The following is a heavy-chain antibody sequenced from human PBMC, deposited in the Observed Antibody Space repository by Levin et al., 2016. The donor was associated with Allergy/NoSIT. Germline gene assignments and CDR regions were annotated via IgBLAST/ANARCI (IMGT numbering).Heavy chain of an antibody. Sequence: GSLRLSCTVSGGSISSSSYYWGWIRQPPGKGLEWIGSIYYSGSTYYNPSLKSRVTISVDTSKNQFSLKLSSVTAADTAVYYCAGLDFWSGYYRFDYWGQGTLVTVSS. CDR3: AGLDFWSGYYRFDY. CDR1: GGSISSSSYY. CDR2: IYYSGST. V-gene: IGHV4-39*01. J-gene: IGHJ4*02. D-gene: IGHD3-3*01.